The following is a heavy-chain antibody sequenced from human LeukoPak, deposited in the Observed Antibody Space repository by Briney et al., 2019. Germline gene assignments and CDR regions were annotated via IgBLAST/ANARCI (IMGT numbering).Heavy chain of an antibody. J-gene: IGHJ5*02. D-gene: IGHD3-10*01. CDR1: GGSISRDY. V-gene: IGHV4-59*04. CDR2: IYHSGST. CDR3: AVMVRGVIPLDWFDP. Sequence: SETLSLTCTVSGGSISRDYWSWIRQPPGKGLEWIGYIYHSGSTYYNPSLKSRVTISVDRSKNQFSLKLSSVTAADTAVYYCAVMVRGVIPLDWFDPWGQGTLVTVSS.